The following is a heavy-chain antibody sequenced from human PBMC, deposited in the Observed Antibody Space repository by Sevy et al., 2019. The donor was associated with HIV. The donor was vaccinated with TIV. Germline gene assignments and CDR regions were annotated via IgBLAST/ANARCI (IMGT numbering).Heavy chain of an antibody. J-gene: IGHJ4*02. CDR3: ARGEGIAVAGTWPDY. D-gene: IGHD6-19*01. CDR2: ISYDGSNK. V-gene: IGHV3-30-3*01. CDR1: GFTFSSYA. Sequence: GGSLRLSCAVSGFTFSSYAMHWVRQAPGKGLEWVAVISYDGSNKYYADSVKGRFTISRDNSKNTLYLQMNSLRAEDTAVYYCARGEGIAVAGTWPDYWGQGTLVTVSS.